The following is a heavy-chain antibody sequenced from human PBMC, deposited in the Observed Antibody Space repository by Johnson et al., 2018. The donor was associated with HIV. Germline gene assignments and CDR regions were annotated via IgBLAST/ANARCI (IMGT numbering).Heavy chain of an antibody. CDR2: ISYDGSNE. D-gene: IGHD4-23*01. CDR1: GFTFSSYA. V-gene: IGHV3-30*04. Sequence: QVQLVESGGGVVRPGGSLRLSCAASGFTFSSYAMHWVRQAPGKGLEWVAVISYDGSNEYYADSVKGRFTISRDNSKNTLYLQMNSLRAEDTAVYYCARSSTVVSPHDIWGQGTMVTVSS. J-gene: IGHJ3*02. CDR3: ARSSTVVSPHDI.